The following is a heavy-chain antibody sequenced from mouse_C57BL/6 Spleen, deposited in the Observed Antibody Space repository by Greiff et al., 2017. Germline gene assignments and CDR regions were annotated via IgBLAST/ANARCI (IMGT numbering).Heavy chain of an antibody. V-gene: IGHV1-85*01. CDR2: IYPRDGST. CDR1: GYTFTSYD. CDR3: AREDDYDPWYFDV. Sequence: QVQLKQSGPELVKPGASVKLSCKASGYTFTSYDINWVKQRPGQGLEWIGWIYPRDGSTKYNEKFKGKATLTVDTSSSTAYMKLHSLTSEDSAVYFCAREDDYDPWYFDVWGTGTTVTVSS. D-gene: IGHD2-4*01. J-gene: IGHJ1*03.